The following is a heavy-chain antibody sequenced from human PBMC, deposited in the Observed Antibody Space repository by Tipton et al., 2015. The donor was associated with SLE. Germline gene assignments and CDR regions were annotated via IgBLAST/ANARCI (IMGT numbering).Heavy chain of an antibody. CDR1: GGSFSRYF. Sequence: TLSLTCTVSGGSFSRYFWSWIRQPPGKGLEWIGHIQITATTNYNPSLKSRVTISVDTAKNQYSLKVNSVTAADTAVYYCARARSCSSISCYTFDYWGQGTLVTVSS. V-gene: IGHV4-59*12. CDR3: ARARSCSSISCYTFDY. D-gene: IGHD2-2*02. CDR2: IQITATT. J-gene: IGHJ4*02.